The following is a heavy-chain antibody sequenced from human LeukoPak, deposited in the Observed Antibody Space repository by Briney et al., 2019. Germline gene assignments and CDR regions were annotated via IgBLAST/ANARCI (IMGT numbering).Heavy chain of an antibody. D-gene: IGHD3-22*01. CDR2: ISFDGSDK. V-gene: IGHV3-30*03. CDR1: GFTFSNYG. J-gene: IGHJ5*02. CDR3: TSHYDSSGYLPDH. Sequence: GGSLRLSCAASGFTFSNYGMHWVRQAPGKGLEWVAVISFDGSDKYYADSVKGRFTISRDNSKNTLYLQMNSLRAEDMAVYYCTSHYDSSGYLPDHWGQGTLVTVSS.